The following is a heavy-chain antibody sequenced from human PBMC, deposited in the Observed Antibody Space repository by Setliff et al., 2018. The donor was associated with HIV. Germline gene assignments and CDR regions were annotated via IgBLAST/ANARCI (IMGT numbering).Heavy chain of an antibody. Sequence: ASVKVSCKASGGTFSSYAISWVRQAPGQGLEWMGWINPNSGGTNYAQKFQGWVTMTRDTSISTAYMELSRLRSEDTALYYCAKDIGSGRTGRGFIGMDVWGQGTTVTVSS. CDR3: AKDIGSGRTGRGFIGMDV. J-gene: IGHJ6*02. D-gene: IGHD3-10*01. CDR2: INPNSGGT. V-gene: IGHV1-2*04. CDR1: GGTFSSYA.